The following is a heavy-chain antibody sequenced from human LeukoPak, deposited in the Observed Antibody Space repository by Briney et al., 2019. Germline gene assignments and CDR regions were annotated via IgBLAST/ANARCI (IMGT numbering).Heavy chain of an antibody. Sequence: PSETLSLTCTVSGGSVSSGSYYWSWIRQPPGKGLEWIGYIYYSGSTNYNPSLKSRVTISVDTSKNQFSLKLSSVTAADTAVYYCARERSSSSRSNWFDPWGQGTLVTVSS. CDR2: IYYSGST. CDR1: GGSVSSGSYY. J-gene: IGHJ5*02. CDR3: ARERSSSSRSNWFDP. D-gene: IGHD6-6*01. V-gene: IGHV4-61*01.